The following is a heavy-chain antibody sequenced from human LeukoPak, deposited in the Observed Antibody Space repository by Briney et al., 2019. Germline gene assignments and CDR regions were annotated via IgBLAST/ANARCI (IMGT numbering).Heavy chain of an antibody. D-gene: IGHD6-19*01. CDR1: GGSISRYY. J-gene: IGHJ4*02. CDR3: ARVPPDSSGWYRLDY. V-gene: IGHV4-59*01. CDR2: IYYSGST. Sequence: SETLSLTCTVSGGSISRYYWSWIRQPPGKGLEWIGYIYYSGSTNYNPSLKSRVTISVDTSKNQFSLKLSSVTAADTAVYYCARVPPDSSGWYRLDYWGQGTLVTVSS.